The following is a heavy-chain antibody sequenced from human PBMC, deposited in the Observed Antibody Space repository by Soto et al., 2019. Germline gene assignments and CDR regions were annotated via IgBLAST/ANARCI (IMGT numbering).Heavy chain of an antibody. CDR3: TVSYGDYRDAPHYYYGMDV. CDR1: GFTFSGSA. D-gene: IGHD4-17*01. CDR2: IRSKANSYAT. Sequence: EVQLVESGGGLVQPGGSLKLSCAASGFTFSGSAMHWVRQASGKGLEWVGRIRSKANSYATAYAASVKGRFTISRDDSKNTAYLQMNSLKTEDTAVYYCTVSYGDYRDAPHYYYGMDVWGQGTTVTVSS. V-gene: IGHV3-73*02. J-gene: IGHJ6*02.